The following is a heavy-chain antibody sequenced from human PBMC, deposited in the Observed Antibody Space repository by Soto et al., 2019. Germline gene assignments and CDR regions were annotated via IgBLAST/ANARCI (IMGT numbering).Heavy chain of an antibody. CDR1: GYTFTSYG. CDR3: ARSPGWSITGPVLGFLFDY. Sequence: QVQLVQSGAEVKKPGASVKVSCKASGYTFTSYGISWVRQAPGQSLDWMGWISAYNGNTNYAQKLQGRVTMTTDTSTSPAYMELRSLRSDDTAVYYCARSPGWSITGPVLGFLFDYWGQGTLVTVSS. V-gene: IGHV1-18*01. CDR2: ISAYNGNT. J-gene: IGHJ4*02. D-gene: IGHD1-20*01.